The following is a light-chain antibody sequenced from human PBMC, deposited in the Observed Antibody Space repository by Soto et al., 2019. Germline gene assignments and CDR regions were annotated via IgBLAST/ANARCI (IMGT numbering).Light chain of an antibody. CDR2: LNSDGSH. J-gene: IGLJ3*02. CDR1: SGHNSYA. V-gene: IGLV4-69*01. CDR3: QTWSTDIRV. Sequence: QLVLTQPPSASASLGASVKLTCTLSSGHNSYAIAWHQQQPEKGHRYLMKLNSDGSHSKGDGIPDRFSGSSSGPERYLTISSLQSEDEADYYCQTWSTDIRVFGGGTKLTVL.